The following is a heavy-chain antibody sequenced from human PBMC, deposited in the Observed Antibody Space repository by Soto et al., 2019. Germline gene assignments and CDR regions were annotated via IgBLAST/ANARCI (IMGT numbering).Heavy chain of an antibody. CDR2: INHSGST. CDR1: GGSFSGYY. V-gene: IGHV4-34*01. J-gene: IGHJ4*02. D-gene: IGHD3-16*02. CDR3: ARGKLSDYVWGSYRYHFDY. Sequence: SETLSLSCAVYGGSFSGYYWSWIRQRPGKGLEWIGEINHSGSTNYNPSLKSRVTISVDTSKNQFSLKLSSVTAADTAVYYCARGKLSDYVWGSYRYHFDYWGQGTVVTVSS.